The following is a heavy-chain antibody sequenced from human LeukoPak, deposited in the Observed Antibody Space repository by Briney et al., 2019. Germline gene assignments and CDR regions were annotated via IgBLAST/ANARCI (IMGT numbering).Heavy chain of an antibody. CDR1: GFTFSSYS. V-gene: IGHV3-48*01. Sequence: GGSLRLSCAASGFTFSSYSMNWVRQAPGKGLEWVSYISSSSSTIYYADSVKGRFTISRDNAKNSLYLQMNSLRAEDTAVYYRARGARDYYDSSGYWFDYWGQGTLVTVSS. J-gene: IGHJ4*02. D-gene: IGHD3-22*01. CDR2: ISSSSSTI. CDR3: ARGARDYYDSSGYWFDY.